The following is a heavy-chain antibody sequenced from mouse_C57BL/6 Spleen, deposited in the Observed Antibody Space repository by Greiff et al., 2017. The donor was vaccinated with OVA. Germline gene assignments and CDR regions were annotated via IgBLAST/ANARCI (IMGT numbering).Heavy chain of an antibody. CDR1: GYSITSGYY. CDR2: ISYDGSN. J-gene: IGHJ4*01. V-gene: IGHV3-6*01. D-gene: IGHD3-2*01. Sequence: EVKLQESGPGLVKPSQSLSLTCSVTGYSITSGYYWNWIRQFPGNKLEWMGYISYDGSNNYNPSLKNRISITRDTSKNQFFLKLNSVTTEDTATDYCARALDSPYAMDYGGQGTSVTVSS. CDR3: ARALDSPYAMDY.